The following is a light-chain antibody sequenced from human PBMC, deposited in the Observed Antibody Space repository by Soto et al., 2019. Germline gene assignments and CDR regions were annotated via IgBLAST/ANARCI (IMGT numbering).Light chain of an antibody. V-gene: IGKV3-20*01. Sequence: EIVLTQSPGILSLSPGERATLSCRASQSVSSSYLAWYQQKPGQAPRLLIYGASSRATGIPDRFSGSGSGTDFTLTISRLEPEDFAVYYCQQYGSSPPKLTFGGGTKVDIK. J-gene: IGKJ4*01. CDR2: GAS. CDR3: QQYGSSPPKLT. CDR1: QSVSSSY.